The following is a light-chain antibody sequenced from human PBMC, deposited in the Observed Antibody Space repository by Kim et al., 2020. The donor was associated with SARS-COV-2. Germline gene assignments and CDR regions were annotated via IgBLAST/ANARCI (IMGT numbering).Light chain of an antibody. CDR2: EVS. Sequence: GQSVTSSCTGTSSDVGSYTRVSGYQQPPGAAPKLIIYEVSNRPSGVPDRFSGSKSDNTASLTISGLQAEDEAVYYCSSYASSTNWVFGGGTKLTVL. V-gene: IGLV2-18*02. CDR3: SSYASSTNWV. CDR1: SSDVGSYTR. J-gene: IGLJ3*02.